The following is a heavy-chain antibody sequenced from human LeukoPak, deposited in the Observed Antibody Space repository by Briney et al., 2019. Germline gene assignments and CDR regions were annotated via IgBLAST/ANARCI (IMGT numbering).Heavy chain of an antibody. D-gene: IGHD6-19*01. CDR3: ARDSSGWYHWFDP. Sequence: GASVKVSCKASGYTFTSYYMHWVRQAPGQGLEWMGIINPSGGTTSYAQKFQARVTMTRNTSISTAYMELSSLRSEDTAVYYCARDSSGWYHWFDPWGQGTLVTVSS. CDR1: GYTFTSYY. CDR2: INPSGGTT. J-gene: IGHJ5*02. V-gene: IGHV1-46*01.